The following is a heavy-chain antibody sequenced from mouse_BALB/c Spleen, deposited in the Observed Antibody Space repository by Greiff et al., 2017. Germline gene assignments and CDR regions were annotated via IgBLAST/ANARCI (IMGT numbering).Heavy chain of an antibody. CDR1: GFSLSTSGMG. J-gene: IGHJ3*01. V-gene: IGHV8-12*01. Sequence: QVTLKVSGPGILKPSQTLSLTCSFSGFSLSTSGMGVSWIRQPSGKGLEWLAHIYWDDDKRYNPSLKSRLTISKDTSSNQVFLKITSVDTADTATYYCARDYYGSSLWFAYWGQGTLVTVSA. D-gene: IGHD1-1*01. CDR3: ARDYYGSSLWFAY. CDR2: IYWDDDK.